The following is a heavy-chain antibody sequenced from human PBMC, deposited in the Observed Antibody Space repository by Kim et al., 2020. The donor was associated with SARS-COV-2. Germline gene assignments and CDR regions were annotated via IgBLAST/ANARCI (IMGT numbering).Heavy chain of an antibody. CDR3: ATGSQFGVGWFDP. J-gene: IGHJ5*02. Sequence: YGQRCQGRVTMTQDKSTDTAYMTLGSLRSEDTAVYYCATGSQFGVGWFDPWGQGTLVTVSS. D-gene: IGHD3-3*01. V-gene: IGHV1-24*01.